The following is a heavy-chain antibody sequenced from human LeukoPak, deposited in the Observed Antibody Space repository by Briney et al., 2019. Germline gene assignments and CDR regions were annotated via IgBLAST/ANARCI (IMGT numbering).Heavy chain of an antibody. CDR3: AKDPYSDYGDYGLDY. J-gene: IGHJ4*02. Sequence: GGSLRLSCAASGFTFSSYSMNWVRQAPGKGLEWVSSISSSSSYIYYADSVKGRFTISIDNAKNSLYLQMNSLRAEDTAVYYCAKDPYSDYGDYGLDYWGQGTLVTVSS. CDR1: GFTFSSYS. V-gene: IGHV3-21*01. CDR2: ISSSSSYI. D-gene: IGHD4-17*01.